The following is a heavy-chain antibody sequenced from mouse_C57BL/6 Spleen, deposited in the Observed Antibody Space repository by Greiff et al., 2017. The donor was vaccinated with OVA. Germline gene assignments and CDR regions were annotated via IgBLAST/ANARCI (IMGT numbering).Heavy chain of an antibody. CDR1: GYSITSGYY. Sequence: EVKLQESGPGLVKPSQSLSLTCSVTGYSITSGYYWNWIRQFPGNKLEWMGYISYDGSNNYNPSLKNRISITRDTSKNQFFLKLNSVTTEDTATYYCARDGDYDGSAMDYWGQGTSVTVSS. V-gene: IGHV3-6*01. J-gene: IGHJ4*01. D-gene: IGHD2-4*01. CDR2: ISYDGSN. CDR3: ARDGDYDGSAMDY.